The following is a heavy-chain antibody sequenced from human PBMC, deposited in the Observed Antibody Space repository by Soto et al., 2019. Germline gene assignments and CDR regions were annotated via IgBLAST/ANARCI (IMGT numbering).Heavy chain of an antibody. Sequence: EVQVVESGGGLVQPGRSLRLSCAASGFSFEDYAMHWVRQAPGKGLEWVSGISRNSGTIGYADSVKGRFTISRDNAKNSLYLQMNSMRAEDTSLYYCAKSTGGTANGMGVWGQGTTVTVSS. V-gene: IGHV3-9*01. J-gene: IGHJ6*02. CDR1: GFSFEDYA. CDR3: AKSTGGTANGMGV. D-gene: IGHD2-8*02. CDR2: ISRNSGTI.